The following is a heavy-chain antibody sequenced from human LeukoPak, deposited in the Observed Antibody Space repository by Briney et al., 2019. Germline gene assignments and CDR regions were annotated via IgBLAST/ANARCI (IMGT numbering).Heavy chain of an antibody. CDR1: GYSFTSYW. V-gene: IGHV5-51*01. CDR3: VRSPACSSGTCYPNWFDP. D-gene: IGHD2-15*01. J-gene: IGHJ5*02. CDR2: TYPGDSNT. Sequence: GESLKISCKGSGYSFTSYWIGWVRQMPGKGLEWMGITYPGDSNTRYSPSFQGQVTISADKSISSAYLQWSSLKASDTAMYYCVRSPACSSGTCYPNWFDPWGQGTLVTVSS.